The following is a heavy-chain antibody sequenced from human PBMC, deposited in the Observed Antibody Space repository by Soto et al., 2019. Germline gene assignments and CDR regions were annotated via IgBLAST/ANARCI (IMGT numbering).Heavy chain of an antibody. CDR1: GFTFSTYS. Sequence: EVQLLESGGNLVQPGGSLRLSCAASGFTFSTYSMNWVRQSPGKGLEWVSGIGRGGDTTYYADSVKGRFTISRDNSRNTLYLQMTSLRAEDTAIYYCAGYSYISSGQAYWGQGTQVTV. CDR2: IGRGGDTT. CDR3: AGYSYISSGQAY. V-gene: IGHV3-23*01. J-gene: IGHJ4*02. D-gene: IGHD2-21*01.